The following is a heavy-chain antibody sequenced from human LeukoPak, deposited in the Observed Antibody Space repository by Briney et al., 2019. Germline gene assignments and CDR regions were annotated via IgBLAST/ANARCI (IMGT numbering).Heavy chain of an antibody. D-gene: IGHD1-1*01. Sequence: GGSLRLSCAASGFTFSSYAMHWVRQAPGKGLEWVAVISYDGSNKYYADSVKGRFTISRDNSKNTLYLQMNSLRAEDTAVYYCARSTGALGFDYRGQGTLVTVSS. V-gene: IGHV3-30-3*01. CDR2: ISYDGSNK. CDR3: ARSTGALGFDY. J-gene: IGHJ4*02. CDR1: GFTFSSYA.